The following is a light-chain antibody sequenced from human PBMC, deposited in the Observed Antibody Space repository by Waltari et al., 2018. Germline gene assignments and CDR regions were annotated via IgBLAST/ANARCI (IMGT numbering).Light chain of an antibody. CDR3: QQRSNWWT. CDR1: QSVSSY. J-gene: IGKJ1*01. V-gene: IGKV3-11*01. CDR2: DAS. Sequence: EIVLTQSPATLSLSPGERATRSCRASQSVSSYLAWYQQKPCQAPRLLIYDASNRATCIPARFSGSASGTNFTLTISSLEPEDFAVYYCQQRSNWWTFGQGTKVEIK.